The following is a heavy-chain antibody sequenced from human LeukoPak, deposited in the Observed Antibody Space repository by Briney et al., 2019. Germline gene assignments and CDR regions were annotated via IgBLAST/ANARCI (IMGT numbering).Heavy chain of an antibody. CDR3: ARGGGISGSYYDR. D-gene: IGHD1-26*01. J-gene: IGHJ5*02. Sequence: ASVKVSCKASGYTFTSYDINWVRQATGQGLEWMGWMNPNTGNTGYAQKLQGRVTMTTDTSTSTAYMELRSLRSDDTAVYYCARGGGISGSYYDRWGQGTLVTVSS. V-gene: IGHV1-8*01. CDR2: MNPNTGNT. CDR1: GYTFTSYD.